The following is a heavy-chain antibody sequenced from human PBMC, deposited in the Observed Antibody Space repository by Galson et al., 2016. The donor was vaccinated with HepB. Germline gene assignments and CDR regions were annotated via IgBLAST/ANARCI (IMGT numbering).Heavy chain of an antibody. V-gene: IGHV3-33*01. CDR3: AREAAVAAFAVLWG. Sequence: SLRLSCAASGFTFSSHGMHWVRQTPGKGLEWVALIWSDGSNKYYADSVKGRFTISRDNSKNTLYLQMYSLTADDTAVYSCAREAAVAAFAVLWGWGQGTLVTVSS. CDR2: IWSDGSNK. D-gene: IGHD6-19*01. CDR1: GFTFSSHG. J-gene: IGHJ4*02.